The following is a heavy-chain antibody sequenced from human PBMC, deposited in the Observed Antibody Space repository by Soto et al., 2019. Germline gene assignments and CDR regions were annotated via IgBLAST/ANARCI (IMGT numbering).Heavy chain of an antibody. CDR3: ARDLGDPIQLRGGYSGYLLDY. Sequence: QVQLVQSGAEVKKPGSSVKVSCKASGGTFSSYAISWVRQAPGQGLEWMGGIIPIFGTANYAQKFRGRVTITADESTSTAYMELSSLRSEDTAVYYCARDLGDPIQLRGGYSGYLLDYWGQGTLVTVSS. V-gene: IGHV1-69*01. CDR2: IIPIFGTA. J-gene: IGHJ4*02. D-gene: IGHD5-12*01. CDR1: GGTFSSYA.